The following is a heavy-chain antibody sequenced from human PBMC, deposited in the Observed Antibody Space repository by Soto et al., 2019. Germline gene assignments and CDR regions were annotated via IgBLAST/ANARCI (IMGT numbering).Heavy chain of an antibody. V-gene: IGHV4-34*01. D-gene: IGHD1-20*01. CDR2: INHSGST. J-gene: IGHJ5*02. CDR1: GGSFSGYY. Sequence: SETLSLTCAVYGGSFSGYYWSWIRQPPGKGLEWIGEINHSGSTNYNPSLKSRVTISVDTSKNQFSLKLSSVTAADTAVYYCARDNRGLYSWNPGWFDPWGQGTLVTVSS. CDR3: ARDNRGLYSWNPGWFDP.